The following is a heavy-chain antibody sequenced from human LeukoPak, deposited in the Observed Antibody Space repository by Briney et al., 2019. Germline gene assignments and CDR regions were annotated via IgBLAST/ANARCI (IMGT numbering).Heavy chain of an antibody. CDR2: IYYSGST. CDR3: ASGGYNYAFDY. J-gene: IGHJ4*02. V-gene: IGHV4-59*08. Sequence: ASETLSLTCTVSGGSISSYYWSWIRQPPGKGLEWIGYIYYSGSTNYNPSLKSRVTISVDTSKNQFPLKLSSVTAADTAVYYCASGGYNYAFDYWGQGTLVTVSS. CDR1: GGSISSYY. D-gene: IGHD5-24*01.